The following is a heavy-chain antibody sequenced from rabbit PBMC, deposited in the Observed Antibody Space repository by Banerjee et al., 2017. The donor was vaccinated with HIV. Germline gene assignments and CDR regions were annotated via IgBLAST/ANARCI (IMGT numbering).Heavy chain of an antibody. D-gene: IGHD6-1*01. J-gene: IGHJ4*01. V-gene: IGHV1S7*01. Sequence: QSLEESGGDLVKPGASLTLTCTASGFDFSSYWMSWVRQAPGKGLEWIGYIDPFFGSTYYASWVNGRFSISSHNAQNTLYLQLNSLTAADTATYFCARDDAGWGGYGYAHNLWGQGTLVTVS. CDR1: GFDFSSYW. CDR2: IDPFFGST. CDR3: ARDDAGWGGYGYAHNL.